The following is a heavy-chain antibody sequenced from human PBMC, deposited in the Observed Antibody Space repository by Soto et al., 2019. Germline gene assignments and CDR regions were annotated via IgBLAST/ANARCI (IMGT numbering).Heavy chain of an antibody. V-gene: IGHV3-30-3*01. Sequence: QVQLVESGGGVVQPGRSLRLSCAASGFTFSSYAMHWVRQAPGKGLEWVAVISYDGSNKYYADSVKGRFTISRDNSTNTLYLQMNSLRAEDTAVYYCARASNGWYYDYWGQGTLVTVSS. CDR3: ARASNGWYYDY. CDR2: ISYDGSNK. CDR1: GFTFSSYA. J-gene: IGHJ4*02. D-gene: IGHD6-19*01.